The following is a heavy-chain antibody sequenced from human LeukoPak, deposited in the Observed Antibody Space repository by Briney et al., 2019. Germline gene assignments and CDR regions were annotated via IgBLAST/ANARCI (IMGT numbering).Heavy chain of an antibody. CDR3: ARDNDGYCSSTSCYEDY. D-gene: IGHD2-2*03. CDR2: IYTSGST. CDR1: GGSTSSYY. J-gene: IGHJ4*02. V-gene: IGHV4-4*07. Sequence: SETLSLTCTVSGGSTSSYYWSWIRQPAGKGLEWIGRIYTSGSTNYNPSLKSRVTMSVDTSKNQFSLKLSSVIAADTAVYYCARDNDGYCSSTSCYEDYWGQGTLVTVSS.